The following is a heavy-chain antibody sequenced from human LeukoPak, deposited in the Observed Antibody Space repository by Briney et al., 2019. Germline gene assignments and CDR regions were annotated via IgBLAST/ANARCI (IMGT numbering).Heavy chain of an antibody. J-gene: IGHJ1*01. Sequence: SETLSLTCTVSSGSISSGGYYWSWIRQHPGRGLEWIAYIYYSGTTSYNPSLRSRVTISVDTSRDQFSLELTSVTAADTAVYYCARQSKGIIVITDFQHWGQGTLVTVSS. CDR1: SGSISSGGYY. CDR3: ARQSKGIIVITDFQH. CDR2: IYYSGTT. V-gene: IGHV4-31*03. D-gene: IGHD3-22*01.